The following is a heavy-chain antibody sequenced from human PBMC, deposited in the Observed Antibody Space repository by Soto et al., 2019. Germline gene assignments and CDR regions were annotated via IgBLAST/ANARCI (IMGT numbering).Heavy chain of an antibody. CDR2: IYWDDDK. V-gene: IGHV2-5*02. Sequence: QITLKESGPTLVKPTQTLTLTCTFSGFSLSTSGVGVGWIRQPPGKALEWLALIYWDDDKRYSPSLKSRLTITKDPSKIQGVLTMTNMDPVDTATYYWAHRLRGFRGWSWFDPWGQGTLVTVSS. CDR1: GFSLSTSGVG. D-gene: IGHD6-19*01. CDR3: AHRLRGFRGWSWFDP. J-gene: IGHJ5*02.